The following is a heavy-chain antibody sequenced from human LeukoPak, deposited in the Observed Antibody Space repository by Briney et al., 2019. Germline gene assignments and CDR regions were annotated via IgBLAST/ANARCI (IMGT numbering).Heavy chain of an antibody. CDR3: ARVLTVTNAPIDY. V-gene: IGHV3-7*01. J-gene: IGHJ4*02. CDR2: IKQDGSEK. D-gene: IGHD4-17*01. CDR1: GFTFSSYS. Sequence: PGGSLRLSCAASGFTFSSYSMNWVRQAPGKGLEWVANIKQDGSEKYYVDSVKGRFTISRDNAKNSLYLQMNSLRAEDTAVYYCARVLTVTNAPIDYWGQGTLVTVSS.